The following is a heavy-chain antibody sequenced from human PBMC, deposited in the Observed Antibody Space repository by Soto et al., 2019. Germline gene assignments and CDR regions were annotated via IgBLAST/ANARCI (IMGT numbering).Heavy chain of an antibody. D-gene: IGHD3-10*01. CDR3: AGALYGSGVLDV. Sequence: SETLSLTCTVSGDSISSHYLNWIGQPPGKGLEWIGYIYSSGTTNYNPSLKSRVTISVDTSKNQFSLKLNSVTAADTAVYYCAGALYGSGVLDVWGQGTTVTVSS. CDR2: IYSSGTT. V-gene: IGHV4-4*09. J-gene: IGHJ6*02. CDR1: GDSISSHY.